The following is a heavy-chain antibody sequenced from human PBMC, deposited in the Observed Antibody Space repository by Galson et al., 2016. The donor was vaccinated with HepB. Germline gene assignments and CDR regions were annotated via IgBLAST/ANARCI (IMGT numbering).Heavy chain of an antibody. Sequence: ETLSLTCTVSGASISTSSFYWGWVRQPPGKGLQWIGTIYYSGTTNYNPSLKSRVTISVDTFKNQFSLKLASVTAADTAVYYCARHLGVFYYGMDVWGQGTTVTVSS. CDR2: IYYSGTT. J-gene: IGHJ6*02. CDR3: ARHLGVFYYGMDV. CDR1: GASISTSSFY. V-gene: IGHV4-39*01.